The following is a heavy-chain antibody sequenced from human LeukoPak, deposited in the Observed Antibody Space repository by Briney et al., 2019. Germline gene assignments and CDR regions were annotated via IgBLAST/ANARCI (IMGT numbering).Heavy chain of an antibody. CDR2: IYTSGST. Sequence: SETLSLTCTVSGGSISSYYWSWIRQPAGKGLEWIGRIYTSGSTNYNPSLKSRVTMSVDTSKNQFSLKLSSVTAADTAVYYCARGSNSGWRRPFDYWGQGTLVTVSS. V-gene: IGHV4-4*07. CDR1: GGSISSYY. CDR3: ARGSNSGWRRPFDY. D-gene: IGHD6-19*01. J-gene: IGHJ4*02.